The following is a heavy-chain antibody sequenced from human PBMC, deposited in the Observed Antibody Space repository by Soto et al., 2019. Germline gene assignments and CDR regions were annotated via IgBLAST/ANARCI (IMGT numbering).Heavy chain of an antibody. CDR3: ARVFRLGEYRFDY. D-gene: IGHD3-16*01. CDR2: IYHSGST. V-gene: IGHV4-4*02. J-gene: IGHJ4*02. CDR1: GDSIRSSNW. Sequence: SETLSLTCAVSGDSIRSSNWWSWVRQPPGKGLEWIGEIYHSGSTNYNPSLKSRVTISVDKSKNQFSLKLSSVTAADTAVYYCARVFRLGEYRFDYWGQGTLVTVSS.